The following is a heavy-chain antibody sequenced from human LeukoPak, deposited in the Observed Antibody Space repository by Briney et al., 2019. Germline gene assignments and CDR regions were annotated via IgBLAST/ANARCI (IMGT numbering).Heavy chain of an antibody. D-gene: IGHD2-15*01. Sequence: GGSLRLSCAASGFPFSSHAMSWVRQPPGKGLEWVAAISNGKTYYADSVRGRFAISRGDSTNTVYLHMNSLRDEDTALYHCVREAGYCAPVCVKTNWFDPWGQGTLVTVSS. V-gene: IGHV3-23*01. CDR3: VREAGYCAPVCVKTNWFDP. J-gene: IGHJ5*02. CDR2: ISNGKT. CDR1: GFPFSSHA.